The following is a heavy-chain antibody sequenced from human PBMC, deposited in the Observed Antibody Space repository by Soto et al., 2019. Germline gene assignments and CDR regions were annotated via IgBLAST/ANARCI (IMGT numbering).Heavy chain of an antibody. J-gene: IGHJ6*02. Sequence: SVNVSCKASGYPVTGSAIRLVRQAPGHGLEWLGWINAGNGSTKYSQKFKGRVTITRDTSATTVYMETSSLRSEDTVVYYWARGYQLVPWVMDVWGQGTTVTVSS. CDR1: GYPVTGSA. D-gene: IGHD2-2*01. CDR3: ARGYQLVPWVMDV. V-gene: IGHV1-3*01. CDR2: INAGNGST.